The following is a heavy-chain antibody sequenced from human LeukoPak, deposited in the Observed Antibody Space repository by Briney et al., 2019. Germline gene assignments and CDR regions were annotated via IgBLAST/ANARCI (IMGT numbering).Heavy chain of an antibody. V-gene: IGHV1-46*01. CDR1: GYTFTSHY. D-gene: IGHD2-8*01. J-gene: IGHJ4*02. Sequence: ASVKVSCKASGYTFTSHYMHWVRQAPGQGLEWMGLINPTGTSTGYAQKFQGRVTMTRDMSTSTVYMELSSLRSEDTAVYYCARDNDFDYWGQGTLVTVSS. CDR2: INPTGTST. CDR3: ARDNDFDY.